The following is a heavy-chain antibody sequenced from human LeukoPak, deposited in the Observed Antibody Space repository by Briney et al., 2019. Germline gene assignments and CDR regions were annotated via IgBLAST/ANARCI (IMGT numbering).Heavy chain of an antibody. CDR3: ARTYSGSYGDAFDI. Sequence: SQTLSLTCTVSGGSISSGGYYWSWIRQHPGKGLEWIGYIYYSGITYYNPSLKSRVTISVDTSKNQFSLKLSSVTAADTAVYYCARTYSGSYGDAFDIWGQGTMVTVSS. D-gene: IGHD1-26*01. J-gene: IGHJ3*02. CDR1: GGSISSGGYY. V-gene: IGHV4-31*03. CDR2: IYYSGIT.